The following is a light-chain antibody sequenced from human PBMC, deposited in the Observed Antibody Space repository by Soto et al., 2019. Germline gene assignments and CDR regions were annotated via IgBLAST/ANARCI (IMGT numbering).Light chain of an antibody. CDR2: DGS. Sequence: DIQMTQSPATLSASVGDRVTITCRASQSISSWLAWYQQKPGKAPKLLIYDGSSLESGVPSRFSGSGSGTEFTLTISSLQPDDFATYYCQQYNSYSTWTFGQGTKVDIK. CDR1: QSISSW. V-gene: IGKV1-5*01. CDR3: QQYNSYSTWT. J-gene: IGKJ1*01.